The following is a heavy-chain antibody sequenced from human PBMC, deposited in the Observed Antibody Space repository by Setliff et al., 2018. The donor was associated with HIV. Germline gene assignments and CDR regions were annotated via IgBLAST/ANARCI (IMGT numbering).Heavy chain of an antibody. CDR1: GASISSYW. CDR3: ARGRTGHDY. J-gene: IGHJ4*02. CDR2: IHYSGTT. V-gene: IGHV4-59*01. Sequence: SETLSLTCTVSGASISSYWWTWMRQPPGKELEYIGSIHYSGTTNYNPSLKSRLTISIDTSKTQFSLKLSSLTAADTAVYYCARGRTGHDYWGQGTLVTVSS.